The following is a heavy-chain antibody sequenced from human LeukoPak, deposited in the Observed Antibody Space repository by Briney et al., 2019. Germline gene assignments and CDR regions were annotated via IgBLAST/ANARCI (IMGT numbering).Heavy chain of an antibody. V-gene: IGHV1-2*02. J-gene: IGHJ3*02. CDR1: GYTFTGYY. D-gene: IGHD1-26*01. CDR3: ARMGSGSYYGAFDI. CDR2: INPNSGGT. Sequence: ASVKVSCKASGYTFTGYYMHWVRQAPGQGLEWMGWINPNSGGTNYAQKFRGRVTMTRDTSISTAYMELSRLRSDDTAVYYCARMGSGSYYGAFDIWGQGTMVTVSS.